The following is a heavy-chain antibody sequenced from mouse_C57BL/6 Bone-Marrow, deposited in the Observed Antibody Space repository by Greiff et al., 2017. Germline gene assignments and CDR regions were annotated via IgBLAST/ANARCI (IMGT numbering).Heavy chain of an antibody. Sequence: QVQLQQSGAELVKPGASVKMSCKASGYTFTSYWITWVKQRPGQGLEWIGDIYPGSGSTNYNEKFKSKATLTVDTSSSTAYMQLSSLTAEDSAVYYGARSELGFYAMDYWGQGTSGTGSS. CDR3: ARSELGFYAMDY. V-gene: IGHV1-55*01. CDR2: IYPGSGST. CDR1: GYTFTSYW. J-gene: IGHJ4*01.